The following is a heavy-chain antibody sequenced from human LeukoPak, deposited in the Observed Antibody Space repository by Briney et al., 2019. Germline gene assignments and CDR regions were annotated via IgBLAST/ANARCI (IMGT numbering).Heavy chain of an antibody. CDR3: AKDSGAYDYLDY. J-gene: IGHJ4*02. CDR2: ISWSSGSI. CDR1: GFTFDDYA. D-gene: IGHD1-26*01. Sequence: GRSLRLSCAASGFTFDDYAMHWVRQAPGKGLEWVSGISWSSGSIGYADSVKGRFTISRDNAKNSLYLQMNSLRAEDTALYYCAKDSGAYDYLDYWGQGTLVTVSS. V-gene: IGHV3-9*01.